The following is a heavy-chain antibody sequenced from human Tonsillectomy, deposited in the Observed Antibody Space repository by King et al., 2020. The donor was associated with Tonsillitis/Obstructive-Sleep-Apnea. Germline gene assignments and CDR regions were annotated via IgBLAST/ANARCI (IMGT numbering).Heavy chain of an antibody. D-gene: IGHD3-10*01. J-gene: IGHJ4*02. CDR3: ARVPMVRGVMYYFDY. CDR1: GGSISSGGYY. Sequence: PLQESGPGLVKPSQTLSLTCTVSGGSISSGGYYWRWIRQHPGKGLEWIGYIYYSGSTYYNPSLKSRVTISVDTSKNQFSLKLSSVTAADTAVYYCARVPMVRGVMYYFDYWGQGTLVTVSS. CDR2: IYYSGST. V-gene: IGHV4-31*03.